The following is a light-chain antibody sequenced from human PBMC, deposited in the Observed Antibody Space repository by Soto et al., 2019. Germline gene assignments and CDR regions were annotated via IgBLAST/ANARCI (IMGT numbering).Light chain of an antibody. V-gene: IGKV1-39*01. CDR1: QSISNN. Sequence: DIQMTQSLSSLSASVGDRVTITCRASQSISNNLNWYQQKPGKAPKFLIYVVSTLQRGVPSRFSGGGSGTDFTLTISSLQPEDFATYYCQQSFSPPYTFGQGTKLEIK. CDR2: VVS. J-gene: IGKJ2*01. CDR3: QQSFSPPYT.